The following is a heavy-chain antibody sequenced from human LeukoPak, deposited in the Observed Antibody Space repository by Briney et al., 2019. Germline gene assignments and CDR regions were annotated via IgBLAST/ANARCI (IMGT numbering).Heavy chain of an antibody. J-gene: IGHJ6*03. Sequence: ETLSLTCTVSGGSISSSSYYWGWIRQPPGKGLEWIGSIYYSGSTYYNPSLKSRVTISVETSKNQFSLKLSSVTAADTAVYYCARRKGAYSYYYYYMDVWGKGTTVTVSS. CDR2: IYYSGST. CDR1: GGSISSSSYY. V-gene: IGHV4-39*01. D-gene: IGHD4/OR15-4a*01. CDR3: ARRKGAYSYYYYYMDV.